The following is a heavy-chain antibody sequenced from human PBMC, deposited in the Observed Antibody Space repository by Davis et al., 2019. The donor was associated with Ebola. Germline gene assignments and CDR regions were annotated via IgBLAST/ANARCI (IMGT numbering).Heavy chain of an antibody. D-gene: IGHD3-3*01. CDR2: IRSKANSYAT. Sequence: GESLKISCAASGFTFSGSAMHWVRQASGKGLEWVGRIRSKANSYATAYAASVKGRFTISRDDSKNTAYLQMNSLTTEDPAVYYCTSDFWSGTIFLGDVWGHGTTVTVSS. V-gene: IGHV3-73*01. CDR3: TSDFWSGTIFLGDV. J-gene: IGHJ6*02. CDR1: GFTFSGSA.